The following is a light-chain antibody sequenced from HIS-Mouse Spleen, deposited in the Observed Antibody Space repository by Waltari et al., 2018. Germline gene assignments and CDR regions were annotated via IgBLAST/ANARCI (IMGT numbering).Light chain of an antibody. Sequence: SYVLTQPPSVSVAPGKTARITCGGNKIGSKSVHWYQQKPGQAPVLVVYDDSDRPSGIPERFSGSNSGNTATLTISRVKAGDEADYYCQVWDSSSDHVVFGGGTKLTVL. V-gene: IGLV3-21*03. CDR1: KIGSKS. CDR2: DDS. CDR3: QVWDSSSDHVV. J-gene: IGLJ2*01.